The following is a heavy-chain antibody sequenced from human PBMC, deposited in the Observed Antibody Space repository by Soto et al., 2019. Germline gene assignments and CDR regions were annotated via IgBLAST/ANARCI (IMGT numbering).Heavy chain of an antibody. CDR2: MSPNSGNT. CDR1: GYTFTSYD. D-gene: IGHD7-27*01. Sequence: QVQLVQSGAEVKKPGASVKVSCKASGYTFTSYDINWVRQATGQGLEWVGWMSPNSGNTGYAQKFQGRVIMTRTTSASTAYMELTSLRSDDTAIYYCARGPPNWGFDYWGQGTLVTVSS. V-gene: IGHV1-8*01. J-gene: IGHJ4*02. CDR3: ARGPPNWGFDY.